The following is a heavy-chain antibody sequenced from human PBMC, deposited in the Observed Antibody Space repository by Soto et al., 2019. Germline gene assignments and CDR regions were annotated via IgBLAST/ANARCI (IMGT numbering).Heavy chain of an antibody. V-gene: IGHV3-48*02. D-gene: IGHD6-13*01. CDR1: GFTFSSYS. CDR3: AREDAGRDFDY. J-gene: IGHJ4*02. CDR2: ISSSSTI. Sequence: EVQLVESGGGLVQPGGSLRLSCAASGFTFSSYSMNWVRQAPGKGLEWVSYISSSSTIYYADSVKGRFTISRDNAKNSLYLQMNSLRDEDTAVYYCAREDAGRDFDYWGQGTLVTVSS.